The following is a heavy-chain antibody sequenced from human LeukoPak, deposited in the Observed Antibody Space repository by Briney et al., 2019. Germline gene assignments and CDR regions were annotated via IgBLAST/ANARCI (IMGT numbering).Heavy chain of an antibody. Sequence: PGGSLRLSCAASGFTFSSYSMNWVRQAPGKGLEWVSYISSSSSNIYYADSVKGRFTISRDNAKNSLYMQMNSLRDEDTAVYYCARDGTSCYFSSCYYYYYMDVWGKGTTVTVSS. CDR1: GFTFSSYS. CDR3: ARDGTSCYFSSCYYYYYMDV. CDR2: ISSSSSNI. D-gene: IGHD2-2*01. V-gene: IGHV3-48*02. J-gene: IGHJ6*03.